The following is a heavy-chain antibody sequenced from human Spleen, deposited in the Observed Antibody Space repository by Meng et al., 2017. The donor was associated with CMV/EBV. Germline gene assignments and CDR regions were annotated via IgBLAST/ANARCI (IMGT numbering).Heavy chain of an antibody. J-gene: IGHJ4*02. Sequence: LSMRWVRQAPGKGLEWMGGFNPEDGETIYAQKFQGRVTMPEDTSTDTAYMELSSLRSEDTAVYYCATGPGKWFVVLPAAPVVGLKYWGQGTLVTVSS. CDR3: ATGPGKWFVVLPAAPVVGLKY. CDR2: FNPEDGET. D-gene: IGHD2-2*01. CDR1: LS. V-gene: IGHV1-24*01.